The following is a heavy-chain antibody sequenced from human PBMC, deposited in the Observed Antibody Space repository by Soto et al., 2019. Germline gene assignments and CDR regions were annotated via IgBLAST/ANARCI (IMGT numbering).Heavy chain of an antibody. Sequence: PGGSLRLSCAASGFTFSSYAMSWVRQAPGKGLEWVSAISGSGGSTYYADSVKGRFTISRDNSKNTLYLQMNSLRAEDTAVYYCAKDSVDGGYYYYYMDVWGKGTTVTVSS. CDR2: ISGSGGST. V-gene: IGHV3-23*01. CDR3: AKDSVDGGYYYYYMDV. J-gene: IGHJ6*03. D-gene: IGHD1-26*01. CDR1: GFTFSSYA.